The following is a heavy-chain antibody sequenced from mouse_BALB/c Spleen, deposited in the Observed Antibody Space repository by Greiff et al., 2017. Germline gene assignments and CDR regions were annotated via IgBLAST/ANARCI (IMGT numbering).Heavy chain of an antibody. J-gene: IGHJ3*01. CDR2: IDPANGNT. CDR1: GFNIKDTY. Sequence: VQLQQSGAELVRSGASVKLSCTASGFNIKDTYMHWVKQRPEQGLEWIGRIDPANGNTKYDPKFQGKATITADTSSNTAYLQLSSLTSEDTAVYYCARGYRYDWFAYWGQGTLVTVSA. D-gene: IGHD2-14*01. CDR3: ARGYRYDWFAY. V-gene: IGHV14-3*02.